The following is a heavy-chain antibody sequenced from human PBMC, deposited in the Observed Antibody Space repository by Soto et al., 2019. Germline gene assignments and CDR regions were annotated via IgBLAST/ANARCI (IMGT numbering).Heavy chain of an antibody. J-gene: IGHJ4*02. V-gene: IGHV6-1*01. CDR1: GDSVSSNSAA. CDR3: ARESGYYDSSGYYYPFDY. Sequence: PSQTLSLTCAISGDSVSSNSAAWNWIRQSPSRGLEWLGRTYYRSKWYNDYAVSVKSRITINPDTSKNQFSLQLNSVTPEDTAVYYCARESGYYDSSGYYYPFDYWGQGTLVTVSS. D-gene: IGHD3-22*01. CDR2: TYYRSKWYN.